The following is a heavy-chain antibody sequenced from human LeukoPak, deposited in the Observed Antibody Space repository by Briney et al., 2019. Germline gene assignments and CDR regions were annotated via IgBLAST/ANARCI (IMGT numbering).Heavy chain of an antibody. CDR2: ISGSGDST. J-gene: IGHJ4*02. D-gene: IGHD1-14*01. Sequence: GGSLRLSCAASGFTFSTSAMSWVRQAPGKGLEWVSGISGSGDSTYYVDSVKGRFTISGDNSKSTLYLHMNSLRAEDTAIYYCAKQRSEVPVAASNYWGQGTLVTVSS. V-gene: IGHV3-23*01. CDR1: GFTFSTSA. CDR3: AKQRSEVPVAASNY.